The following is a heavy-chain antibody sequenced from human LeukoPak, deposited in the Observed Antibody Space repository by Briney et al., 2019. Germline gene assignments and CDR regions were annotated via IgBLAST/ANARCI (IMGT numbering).Heavy chain of an antibody. CDR2: IDHSGSA. Sequence: SETLSLTCAVAGGSFSGYFRSWIRQSPGKGLEWIGEIDHSGSANYNPSLKSRVTMSLDTSKKQFSLKLSSVTAADTAVYYCARAPGYCSSTSCFYFDHWGQGTLVTVSS. J-gene: IGHJ4*02. V-gene: IGHV4-34*01. CDR1: GGSFSGYF. CDR3: ARAPGYCSSTSCFYFDH. D-gene: IGHD2-2*01.